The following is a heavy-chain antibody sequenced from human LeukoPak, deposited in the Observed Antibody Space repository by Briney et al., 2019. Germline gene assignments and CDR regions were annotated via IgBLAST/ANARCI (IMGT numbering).Heavy chain of an antibody. Sequence: SETLSLTCTVSGGSISSGGYYWSWIRQLPGKGLEWIGYIYYSGNTYYNPSLKSRVAISVDASKSQFSLKLSSVTAADTAVYYCARETSYCSSTTCSTHNWFDPWGQGTLVTVSS. CDR1: GGSISSGGYY. CDR2: IYYSGNT. V-gene: IGHV4-31*03. D-gene: IGHD2-2*01. CDR3: ARETSYCSSTTCSTHNWFDP. J-gene: IGHJ5*02.